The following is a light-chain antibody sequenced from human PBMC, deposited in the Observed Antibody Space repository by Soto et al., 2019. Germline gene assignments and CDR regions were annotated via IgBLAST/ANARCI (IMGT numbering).Light chain of an antibody. V-gene: IGLV2-14*03. CDR1: SSDVGDYNY. CDR2: GVT. CDR3: SSYTSSSTLV. J-gene: IGLJ2*01. Sequence: QSALTQPASVSGSPGQSITISCTGTSSDVGDYNYVSWYHQHPGKATKLIIYGVTNRPSGVSNRFSGSKSGNAASLTISGLQPEDEADYYCSSYTSSSTLVFGGGTKLTVL.